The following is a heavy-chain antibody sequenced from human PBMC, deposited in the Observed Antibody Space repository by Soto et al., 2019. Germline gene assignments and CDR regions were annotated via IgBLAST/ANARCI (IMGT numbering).Heavy chain of an antibody. CDR3: AGGGGTVTKAKDAFGI. Sequence: SETLSLTCAVSGGSISSGGYSWSWIRQPPGKGLEWIGYIYHSGSTYYNPSLKSRVTISVDRSKNQFSLKLSSVTAADTAVYYCAGGGGTVTKAKDAFGILGQGTMVTVSS. CDR2: IYHSGST. J-gene: IGHJ3*02. D-gene: IGHD4-4*01. V-gene: IGHV4-30-2*01. CDR1: GGSISSGGYS.